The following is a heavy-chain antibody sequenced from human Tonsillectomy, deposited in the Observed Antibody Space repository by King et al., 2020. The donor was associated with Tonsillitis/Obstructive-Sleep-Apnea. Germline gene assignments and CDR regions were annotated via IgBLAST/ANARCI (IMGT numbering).Heavy chain of an antibody. CDR3: ALGLVSSLSGDY. J-gene: IGHJ4*02. Sequence: QLVQSGAEIKKPGSSVKVSCKVSGVTFRNSGINWVRQAPGQGLEWMGGIIPMFGSAKYAQRFQGRVTMTADESTSTAYMELSSPTSEDTAVYFCALGLVSSLSGDYWGQGTLVTVSS. CDR2: IIPMFGSA. V-gene: IGHV1-69*01. CDR1: GVTFRNSG. D-gene: IGHD3-16*02.